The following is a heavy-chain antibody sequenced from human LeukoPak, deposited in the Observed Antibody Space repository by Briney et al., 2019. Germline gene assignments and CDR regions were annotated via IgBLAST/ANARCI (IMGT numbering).Heavy chain of an antibody. D-gene: IGHD3-22*01. CDR3: ARDSSGYQ. Sequence: PGGSLRLSCAASGFTFSTYWMSWVRQAPGKGLEWVANIKEDGSEKYYGESVKGRFTISRDNAKNSLYLEMNSLRVEDTAVYYCARDSSGYQWGQGTLVTVSS. CDR1: GFTFSTYW. J-gene: IGHJ4*02. CDR2: IKEDGSEK. V-gene: IGHV3-7*01.